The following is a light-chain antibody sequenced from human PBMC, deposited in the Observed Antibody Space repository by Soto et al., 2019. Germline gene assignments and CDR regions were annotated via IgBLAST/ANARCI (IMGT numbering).Light chain of an antibody. Sequence: DIQLTQSPSSLSASVGDRVTITCRASQGISTFLAWYQQKPGKAPKSLIKTASTLQSGVPSRFSGSVYETDFTLTISSLHPEDFATYDCQQYSSYPRTFGQGTRLEVK. V-gene: IGKV1D-16*01. CDR1: QGISTF. J-gene: IGKJ5*01. CDR3: QQYSSYPRT. CDR2: TAS.